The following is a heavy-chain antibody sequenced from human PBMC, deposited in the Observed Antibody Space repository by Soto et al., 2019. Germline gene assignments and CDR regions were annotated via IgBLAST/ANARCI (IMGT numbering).Heavy chain of an antibody. V-gene: IGHV1-18*01. J-gene: IGHJ6*02. D-gene: IGHD6-13*01. CDR3: ARVKGQQLVRVYYYYYGMDV. CDR1: GYTFTSYG. CDR2: ISAYNGNT. Sequence: ASVKVSCKASGYTFTSYGISWVRQAPGQGLELMGWISAYNGNTNYAQKLQGRVTMTTDTSTSTAYMELRSLRSDDTAVYYCARVKGQQLVRVYYYYYGMDVWGQGTTVTVSS.